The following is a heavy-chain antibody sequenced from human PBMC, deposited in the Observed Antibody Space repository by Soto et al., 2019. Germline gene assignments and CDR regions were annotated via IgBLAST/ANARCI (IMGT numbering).Heavy chain of an antibody. J-gene: IGHJ4*02. CDR1: GFTLSNYA. CDR2: ITGSGDYT. V-gene: IGHV3-23*01. Sequence: GGSLRLSCAASGFTLSNYAMSWVRQAPGKGLEWVSSITGSGDYTYYADSVKGRFTISRDNSKNTLYLQMNSLRAEDTAVYYCAKARYYDSTGYLYYWDYWGQGTLVTVSS. D-gene: IGHD3-22*01. CDR3: AKARYYDSTGYLYYWDY.